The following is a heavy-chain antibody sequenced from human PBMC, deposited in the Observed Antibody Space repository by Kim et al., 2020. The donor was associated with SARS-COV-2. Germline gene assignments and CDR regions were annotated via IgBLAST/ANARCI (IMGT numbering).Heavy chain of an antibody. Sequence: SETLSLTCAVYGGSFSGYYWSWIRQPPGKGLEWIGEINHSGSTNYNPSLKSRVTISVDTSKNQFSLKLSSVTAADTAVYYCARGLLEGRNWFDPWGQGTLVTVSS. D-gene: IGHD3-10*01. CDR2: INHSGST. V-gene: IGHV4-34*01. J-gene: IGHJ5*02. CDR3: ARGLLEGRNWFDP. CDR1: GGSFSGYY.